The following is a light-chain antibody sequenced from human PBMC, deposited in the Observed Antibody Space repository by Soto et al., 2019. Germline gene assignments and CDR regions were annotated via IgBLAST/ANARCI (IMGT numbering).Light chain of an antibody. Sequence: QSVLTQPPSVSGAPGQRVTISCTGSSSNIGAGYDVHWYQQLPGTAPKLLIYGNSNRPSGVPDRFSASKSGTSAPLAITGLQAEDEADYYCQSSDSTLRGVFGGGTKVTVL. J-gene: IGLJ2*01. V-gene: IGLV1-40*01. CDR3: QSSDSTLRGV. CDR1: SSNIGAGYD. CDR2: GNS.